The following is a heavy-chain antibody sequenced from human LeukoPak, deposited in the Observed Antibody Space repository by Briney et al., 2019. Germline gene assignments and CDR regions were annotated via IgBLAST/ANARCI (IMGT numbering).Heavy chain of an antibody. CDR3: ARGRCSGGRCYGVYFDL. V-gene: IGHV4-34*01. J-gene: IGHJ2*01. CDR2: INHSGST. D-gene: IGHD2-15*01. CDR1: GESLSGYY. Sequence: PSETLSLSCAVYGESLSGYYWSWIRQPPGKGLEWIGEINHSGSTNYNPSLKSRVTISVDTSKNQFSLKLSSVTAADTAVYYCARGRCSGGRCYGVYFDLWGRGTLVTVSS.